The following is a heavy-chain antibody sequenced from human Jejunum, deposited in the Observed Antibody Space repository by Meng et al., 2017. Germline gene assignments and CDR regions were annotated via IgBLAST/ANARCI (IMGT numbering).Heavy chain of an antibody. CDR2: IFYSGTT. V-gene: IGHV4-39*07. CDR3: ARDTAGFGP. CDR1: GGSISTAGYY. D-gene: IGHD6-13*01. J-gene: IGHJ5*02. Sequence: HLQLQEAGPGLVKPSETLSLTCAVSGGSISTAGYYWGWIRQSPGKGLEWIGSIFYSGTTYYNPSLKSRVTISIDTSKNQFSLKMNSVTAADTAVYYCARDTAGFGPWGQGTLVTVSS.